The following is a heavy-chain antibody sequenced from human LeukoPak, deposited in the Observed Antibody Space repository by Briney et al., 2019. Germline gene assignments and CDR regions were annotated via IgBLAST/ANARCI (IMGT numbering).Heavy chain of an antibody. CDR2: INHSGSA. V-gene: IGHV4-34*01. J-gene: IGHJ4*02. D-gene: IGHD3-10*01. CDR1: GGSFSGYY. CDR3: ARGYGSGSYDY. Sequence: PSETLSLTCAVYGGSFSGYYWSWIRQPPGKGLEWIGEINHSGSANYNPSLKSRVTISVDTSKNQFSLKLSSVTAADTAVYYCARGYGSGSYDYWGQGTLVTVSS.